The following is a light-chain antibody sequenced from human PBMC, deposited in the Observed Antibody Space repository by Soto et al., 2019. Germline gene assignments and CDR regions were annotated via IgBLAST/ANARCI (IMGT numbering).Light chain of an antibody. CDR3: TSYAGSNTPYV. CDR1: SSDVGGYNY. Sequence: ALTQPPSAAGSPGQSVTISCTGTSSDVGGYNYVSWYQQHPGKAPKLVIFEVTKRPSGVPDRFSGSKSGNTASLTVSGLQAEDEADYYCTSYAGSNTPYVFGTGTKLTVL. J-gene: IGLJ1*01. CDR2: EVT. V-gene: IGLV2-8*01.